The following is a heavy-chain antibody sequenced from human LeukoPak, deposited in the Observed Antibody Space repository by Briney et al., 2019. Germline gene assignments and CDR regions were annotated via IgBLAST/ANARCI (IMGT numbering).Heavy chain of an antibody. CDR3: ARDPAWGAIDY. V-gene: IGHV3-7*01. D-gene: IGHD7-27*01. CDR2: MNEDGSGA. J-gene: IGHJ4*02. Sequence: GGSLRLSCAVSGFGIGSSWMSWVRQTPGKGLEWVADMNEDGSGAYYVDSVKGRFTVSRDNAQNSVYLQMNSLRVEDTGVYYCARDPAWGAIDYWGQGTLVTVPS. CDR1: GFGIGSSW.